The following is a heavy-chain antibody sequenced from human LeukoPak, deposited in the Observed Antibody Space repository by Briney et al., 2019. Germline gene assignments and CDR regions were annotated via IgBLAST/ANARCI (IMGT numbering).Heavy chain of an antibody. V-gene: IGHV1-2*02. J-gene: IGHJ4*02. CDR2: INPNSGGT. CDR1: GYTFTGYY. D-gene: IGHD3-9*01. Sequence: ASVKVSCKASGYTFTGYYMHWVRQAPGQGLEWMGWINPNSGGTNYAQKFQGRVTMTRDTSISTAYMELSRLRSDDTAVYYCARDLNSASDILTGYYKRDDYWGQGTLVTVSS. CDR3: ARDLNSASDILTGYYKRDDY.